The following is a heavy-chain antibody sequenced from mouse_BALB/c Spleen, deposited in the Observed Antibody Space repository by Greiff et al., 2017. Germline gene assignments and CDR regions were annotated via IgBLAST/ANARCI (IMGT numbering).Heavy chain of an antibody. D-gene: IGHD1-1*01. Sequence: VQLKESGPSLVKPSQTLSLTCSVTGDSITSGYWNWIRKFPGNKLEYMGYLSYSGSTYYNPSLKSRISITRDTSKNQYYLQLNSVTTEDTATYYCARTVVARRGFDYWGQGTTLTVSS. J-gene: IGHJ2*01. V-gene: IGHV3-8*02. CDR3: ARTVVARRGFDY. CDR1: GDSITSGY. CDR2: LSYSGST.